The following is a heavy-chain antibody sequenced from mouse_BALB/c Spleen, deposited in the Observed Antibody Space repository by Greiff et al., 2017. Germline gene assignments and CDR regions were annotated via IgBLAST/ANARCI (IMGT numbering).Heavy chain of an antibody. CDR2: INSNGGST. CDR1: GFTFSSYG. J-gene: IGHJ1*01. CDR3: ARDPIYYYGSSSYFDV. D-gene: IGHD1-1*01. Sequence: EVHLVESGGGLVQPGGSLKLSCAASGFTFSSYGMSWVRQTPDKRLELVATINSNGGSTYYPDSVKGRFTISRDNAKNTLYLQMSSLKSEDTAMYYCARDPIYYYGSSSYFDVWGAGTTVTVSS. V-gene: IGHV5-6-3*01.